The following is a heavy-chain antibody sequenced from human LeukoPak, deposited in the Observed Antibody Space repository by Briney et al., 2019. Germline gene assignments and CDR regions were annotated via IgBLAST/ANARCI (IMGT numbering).Heavy chain of an antibody. Sequence: TETLSLTCAVSGGSISSYYWSWIRQPPGKGLEWIGYIYYSGSTNYNPSLKSRVTISVDTSKNQFSLKLSSVTAADTAVYYCARERYYYDSSGYYYPTYFDYWGQGTLVTVSS. CDR1: GGSISSYY. CDR2: IYYSGST. CDR3: ARERYYYDSSGYYYPTYFDY. V-gene: IGHV4-59*01. J-gene: IGHJ4*02. D-gene: IGHD3-22*01.